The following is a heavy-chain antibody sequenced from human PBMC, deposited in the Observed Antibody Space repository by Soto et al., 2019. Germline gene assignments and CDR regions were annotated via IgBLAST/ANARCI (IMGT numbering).Heavy chain of an antibody. Sequence: ASVKGSCKVSAYTWNNYGVHWVRQAPGQRLEWMGWINTGDVNAKYSQNFQGRVTITKDTSASTVYMELSSLRSEDTAVYYCARSYKLYYFDSSGYLDYWGRG. CDR1: AYTWNNYG. V-gene: IGHV1-3*04. CDR2: INTGDVNA. CDR3: ARSYKLYYFDSSGYLDY. D-gene: IGHD3-22*01. J-gene: IGHJ4*02.